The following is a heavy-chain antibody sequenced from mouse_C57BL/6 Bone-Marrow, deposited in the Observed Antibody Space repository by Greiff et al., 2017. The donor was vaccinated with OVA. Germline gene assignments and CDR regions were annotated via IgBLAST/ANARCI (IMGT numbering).Heavy chain of an antibody. CDR1: GYAFSSSW. V-gene: IGHV1-82*01. CDR3: ARGYYGSTPFDY. D-gene: IGHD1-1*01. CDR2: IYPGDGDT. Sequence: QVQLQQSGPELVKPGASVKISCKASGYAFSSSWMNWVKQRPGKGLEWIGRIYPGDGDTNYNGKFKGKATLTADKSSSTAYMQLSSLTSEDSAVYFCARGYYGSTPFDYWGQGTTLTVSS. J-gene: IGHJ2*01.